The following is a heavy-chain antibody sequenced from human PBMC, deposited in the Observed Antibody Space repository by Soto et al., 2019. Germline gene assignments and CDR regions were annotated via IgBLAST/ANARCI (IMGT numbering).Heavy chain of an antibody. V-gene: IGHV1-3*01. Sequence: QVQVVQSGAEVKNPGASVHVSCKASEYTFTSYVIHWVRQAPGQILEWMGWINAGNGNTKYSQKFQGRVTITGDTSASTAYMELSSLRSEDTAVYYCARELQGLYYFDYWGQGTLVTVSS. CDR1: EYTFTSYV. CDR2: INAGNGNT. D-gene: IGHD4-4*01. CDR3: ARELQGLYYFDY. J-gene: IGHJ4*02.